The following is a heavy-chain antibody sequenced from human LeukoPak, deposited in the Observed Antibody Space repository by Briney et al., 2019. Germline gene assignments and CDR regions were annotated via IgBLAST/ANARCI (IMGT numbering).Heavy chain of an antibody. CDR1: GGSSSGYY. CDR3: ASGLGDSSGYYFDY. J-gene: IGHJ4*02. V-gene: IGHV4-34*01. CDR2: INHSGST. D-gene: IGHD3-22*01. Sequence: SETLSLTCAVYGGSSSGYYWSWIRQPPGKGLEWIGEINHSGSTNYNPSLKSRVTISVDTSKNQFSLKLSSVTAADTAVYYCASGLGDSSGYYFDYWGQGTLVTVSS.